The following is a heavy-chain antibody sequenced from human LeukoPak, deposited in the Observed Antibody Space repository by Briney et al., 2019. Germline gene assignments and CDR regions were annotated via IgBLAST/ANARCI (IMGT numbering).Heavy chain of an antibody. CDR3: AAKGPRRGYFDY. CDR2: IYYTGST. CDR1: GGSVSSDSYY. V-gene: IGHV4-61*01. J-gene: IGHJ4*02. Sequence: SETLSLTCTVSGGSVSSDSYYWSWIRQPPGKGLEWIGYIYYTGSTNYNPSLKSRVTISVDMSKNQFSLKLTSVTAADTAVYYCAAKGPRRGYFDYWGQGTLVAVSS.